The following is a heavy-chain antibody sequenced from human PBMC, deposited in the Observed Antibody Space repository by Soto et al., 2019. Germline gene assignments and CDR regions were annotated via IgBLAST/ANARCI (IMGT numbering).Heavy chain of an antibody. CDR2: ISYDGSNK. J-gene: IGHJ4*02. Sequence: PGGSLRLSCAASGFTFSSYGMHWVRQAPGKGLEWVAVISYDGSNKYYADSVKGRFTIARDNSKNTLYLQMNSLRAEDTAVYYCAKDRKAAEYYFDYWGQGTLVTVSS. V-gene: IGHV3-30*18. CDR3: AKDRKAAEYYFDY. CDR1: GFTFSSYG. D-gene: IGHD6-13*01.